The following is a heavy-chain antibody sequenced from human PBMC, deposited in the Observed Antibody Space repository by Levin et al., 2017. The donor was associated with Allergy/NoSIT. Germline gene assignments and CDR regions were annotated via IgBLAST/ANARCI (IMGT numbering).Heavy chain of an antibody. D-gene: IGHD3-22*01. CDR1: GFSLSTSGVG. J-gene: IGHJ4*02. V-gene: IGHV2-5*01. CDR2: IYWNDDK. Sequence: SGPTLVKPTQTLTLTCTFSGFSLSTSGVGVGWIRQPPGKALEWLALIYWNDDKRYSPSLKTRLTITNDTSKNQVVLTMTDMDPVDKATYYCAHPTYYYESSDGWVYFDYWGQGTLVTVSS. CDR3: AHPTYYYESSDGWVYFDY.